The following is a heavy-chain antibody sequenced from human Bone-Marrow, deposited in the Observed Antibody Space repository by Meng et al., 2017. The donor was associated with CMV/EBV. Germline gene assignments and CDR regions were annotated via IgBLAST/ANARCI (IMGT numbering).Heavy chain of an antibody. CDR2: ISYDGSDK. D-gene: IGHD6-6*01. V-gene: IGHV3-30-3*01. CDR1: RFTFSSYA. J-gene: IGHJ6*02. Sequence: GESLKISCAASRFTFSSYAMHWVRQAPGKGLEWVAVISYDGSDKYYADSVKGRFTISRDNSKNTLYLQMNSLRAEDTAVYYCARDQGAPRLKVRRDYYGMDVWGQGTMVTVSS. CDR3: ARDQGAPRLKVRRDYYGMDV.